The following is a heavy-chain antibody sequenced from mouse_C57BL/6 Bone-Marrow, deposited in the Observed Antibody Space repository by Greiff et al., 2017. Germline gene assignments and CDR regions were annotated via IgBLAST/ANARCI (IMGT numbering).Heavy chain of an antibody. CDR1: GYSITSDY. V-gene: IGHV3-8*01. CDR3: ARSHYYYGRGVYYFDY. CDR2: ISYSGST. Sequence: EVKLQESGPGLAKPSQTLSLTCSVTGYSITSDYLNWIRKFPVNKLDYIGYISYSGSTYYNPSLNSRISITRDTSKNQYYLQLNSVTTEDTATYYCARSHYYYGRGVYYFDYWGQGTTLTVSS. J-gene: IGHJ2*01. D-gene: IGHD1-1*01.